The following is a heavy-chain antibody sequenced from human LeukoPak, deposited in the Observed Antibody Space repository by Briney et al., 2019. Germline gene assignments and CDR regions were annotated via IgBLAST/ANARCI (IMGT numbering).Heavy chain of an antibody. J-gene: IGHJ4*02. CDR2: IYTGGNT. V-gene: IGHV3-66*01. CDR1: GFSVSSNY. CDR3: ASISDLLYYFDS. Sequence: GGSLRLSCAASGFSVSSNYMSWVRQAPRKGLEWVSLIYTGGNTYYADSVKGRFTLSRDNSKNTVYLQMNSLRVEDTAMYYCASISDLLYYFDSWGQGTLVTVSS.